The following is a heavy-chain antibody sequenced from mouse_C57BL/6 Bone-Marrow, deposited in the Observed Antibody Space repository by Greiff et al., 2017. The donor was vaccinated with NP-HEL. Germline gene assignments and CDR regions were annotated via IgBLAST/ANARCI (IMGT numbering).Heavy chain of an antibody. D-gene: IGHD3-2*02. J-gene: IGHJ3*01. V-gene: IGHV14-4*01. CDR1: GFNIKDDY. CDR3: TTSQPAQATWFAY. CDR2: IDPENGDT. Sequence: EVQLQQSGAELVRPGASVKLSCTASGFNIKDDYMHWVKQRPEQGLEWIGWIDPENGDTEYASKFQGTATITADTSSNTAYLQLSSLTSEDTAVYYCTTSQPAQATWFAYWGQGTLVTVSA.